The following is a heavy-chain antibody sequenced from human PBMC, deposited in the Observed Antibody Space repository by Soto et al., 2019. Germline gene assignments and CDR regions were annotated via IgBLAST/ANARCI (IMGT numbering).Heavy chain of an antibody. CDR3: ARHEKGHYFDY. V-gene: IGHV4-39*01. Sequence: QLQLQESRPGLVKPSETLSLTCTVSGGSISSSSYYWGWIRQPPGKGLEWIGSIYYSGSTYYNPSLKSRVTISVDTSKNQYSLKLSSVTAADTAVYYCARHEKGHYFDYWGQGTLVTVSS. CDR2: IYYSGST. J-gene: IGHJ4*02. CDR1: GGSISSSSYY.